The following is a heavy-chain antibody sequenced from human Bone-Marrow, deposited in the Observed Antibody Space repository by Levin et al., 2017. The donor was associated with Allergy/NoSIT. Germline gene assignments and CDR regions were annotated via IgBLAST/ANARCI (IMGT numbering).Heavy chain of an antibody. V-gene: IGHV4-61*01. CDR3: SRTSELQYLGDSPPHFES. CDR1: GDSVTSSLYY. D-gene: IGHD3-9*01. J-gene: IGHJ4*02. CDR2: IFFTGTT. Sequence: NPSETLSLTCSVSGDSVTSSLYYWTWLRQSPGKGLQWIGNIFFTGTTNYNPFLKTPVTMSLDTSKNQFSLTLTSVTAAATAVYYCSRTSELQYLGDSPPHFESWGQGTLVTVSS.